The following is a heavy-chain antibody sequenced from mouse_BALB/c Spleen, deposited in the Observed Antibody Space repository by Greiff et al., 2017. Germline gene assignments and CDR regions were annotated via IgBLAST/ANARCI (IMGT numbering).Heavy chain of an antibody. CDR2: INPSTGYP. CDR1: GYTFTSYC. V-gene: IGHV1-4*01. D-gene: IGHD1-1*01. J-gene: IGHJ2*01. CDR3: AREEITTVVEGDD. Sequence: QVQLQQSGAELATPGASVTMSCKASGYTFTSYCMHWVKQRPGQGLEWIGYINPSTGYPEYNQKFTDKATLTADKSSSTAYMQLSSLTSEDSAVYYCAREEITTVVEGDDWGQGTTLTVSS.